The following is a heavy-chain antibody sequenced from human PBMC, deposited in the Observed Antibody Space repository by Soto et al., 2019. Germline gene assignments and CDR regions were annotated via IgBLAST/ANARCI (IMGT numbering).Heavy chain of an antibody. J-gene: IGHJ4*02. Sequence: ALRLSCAAAGFTFDDYAMHLGRQAPGKGLERGSGISWNSGSIGYADSVKGRFTISRDNAKNSLYLQMNSLRGEDTALYYCAKSTLWFGELRSRYYFDSWGQGTLVTVSS. CDR2: ISWNSGSI. CDR1: GFTFDDYA. V-gene: IGHV3-9*01. D-gene: IGHD3-10*01. CDR3: AKSTLWFGELRSRYYFDS.